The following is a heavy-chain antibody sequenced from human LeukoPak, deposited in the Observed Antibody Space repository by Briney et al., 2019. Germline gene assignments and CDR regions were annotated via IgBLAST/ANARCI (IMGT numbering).Heavy chain of an antibody. CDR1: GFSFSSYS. Sequence: GGSLRLSCAASGFSFSSYSMNWVRRAPGKGLEWLSYISSGSSTIYYADSVKGRFTISRDNAKNSLYLQMNSLRDEDSAVYYCARDAGYGSKSVGYWGQGTLVTVSS. V-gene: IGHV3-48*02. CDR3: ARDAGYGSKSVGY. CDR2: ISSGSSTI. J-gene: IGHJ4*02. D-gene: IGHD4-23*01.